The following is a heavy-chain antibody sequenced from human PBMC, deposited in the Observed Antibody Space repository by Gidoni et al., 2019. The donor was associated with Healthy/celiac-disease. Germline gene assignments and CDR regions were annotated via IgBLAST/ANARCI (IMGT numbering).Heavy chain of an antibody. V-gene: IGHV3-23*01. Sequence: EVQLLESGGGLVQPGGSLRLSCAAAGFTLSNYAMSWVRQAPGKGLEWVSTVSGSGGNTYYADSVKGRFTVSRDNSKNTLYLQMNSLRADDTAVYYCAKATYDILTGHPQRPPLWGQGTLVTVSS. CDR2: VSGSGGNT. CDR1: GFTLSNYA. D-gene: IGHD3-9*01. CDR3: AKATYDILTGHPQRPPL. J-gene: IGHJ4*02.